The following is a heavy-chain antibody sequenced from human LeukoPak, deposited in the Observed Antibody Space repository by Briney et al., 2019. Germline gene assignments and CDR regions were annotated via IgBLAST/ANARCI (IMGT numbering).Heavy chain of an antibody. Sequence: GGSLRLSCAASGFTFSSYGMHCVRQAPGKGLEWVSVIYRGGSTYYADSVKGRFTTSRDNSKNIVYLQMNSLRVEDTAVYYCARGGAYGSGNHYRGGAFDIWGQGTMVTVSS. J-gene: IGHJ3*02. CDR1: GFTFSSYG. CDR2: IYRGGST. D-gene: IGHD3-10*01. CDR3: ARGGAYGSGNHYRGGAFDI. V-gene: IGHV3-NL1*01.